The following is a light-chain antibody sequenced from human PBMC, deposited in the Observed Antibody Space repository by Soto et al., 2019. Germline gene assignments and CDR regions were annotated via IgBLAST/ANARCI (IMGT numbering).Light chain of an antibody. V-gene: IGLV2-23*01. CDR3: CSYAPSRSLL. CDR1: SSDVGTYNL. J-gene: IGLJ2*01. CDR2: EGN. Sequence: QSALTQPASVSGSPGQSITISCTGTSSDVGTYNLVPWYQQHPGNAPKLIIYEGNKRPSGVSNRFSASKSGNTASLTISGLRDDDEDDYYCCSYAPSRSLLFGGGTKLTVL.